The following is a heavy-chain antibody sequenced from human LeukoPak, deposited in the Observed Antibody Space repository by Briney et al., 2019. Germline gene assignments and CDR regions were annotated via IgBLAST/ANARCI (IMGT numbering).Heavy chain of an antibody. V-gene: IGHV3-53*01. J-gene: IGHJ5*02. CDR1: GFTVSSNY. CDR3: ARDIGYRYGGWYRASGWFDP. Sequence: PGGSLRLSCAASGFTVSSNYMSWVRQAPGKGLEWVSVIYSGGSTYYADSVKGRFTISRDNSKNTLYLQMNSLRAEDTAVYYCARDIGYRYGGWYRASGWFDPWGQGTLVTVSS. CDR2: IYSGGST. D-gene: IGHD6-19*01.